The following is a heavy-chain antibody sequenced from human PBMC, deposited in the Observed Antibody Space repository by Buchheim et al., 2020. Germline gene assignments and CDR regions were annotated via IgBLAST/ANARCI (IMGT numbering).Heavy chain of an antibody. V-gene: IGHV3-74*01. J-gene: IGHJ4*02. CDR3: TRSYGGDSGGYFDY. Sequence: EIQLVESGGGLVQPGGSLRLSCVASGFTFSSYWVHWVRQGPGKGLVWVSRMNTDGSSTSYADSVKGRFTLSRDNAKNTLYLQMNSLRAEDTAVYYWTRSYGGDSGGYFDYWGPGIL. D-gene: IGHD4-23*01. CDR1: GFTFSSYW. CDR2: MNTDGSST.